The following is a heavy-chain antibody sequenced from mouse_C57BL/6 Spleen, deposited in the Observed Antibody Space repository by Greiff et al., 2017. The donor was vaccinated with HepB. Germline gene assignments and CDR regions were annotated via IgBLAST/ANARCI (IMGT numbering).Heavy chain of an antibody. D-gene: IGHD1-1*01. V-gene: IGHV1-59*01. CDR3: ARDGSSSGFAY. CDR2: IDPSDSYT. Sequence: VQLQQPGAELVRPGTSVKLSCKASGYTFTSYWMHWVKQRPGQGLEWIGVIDPSDSYTNYNQKFKGKATLTVDTSSSTAYMQLSSLTSEDSAVYYCARDGSSSGFAYWGQGTLVTVSA. J-gene: IGHJ3*01. CDR1: GYTFTSYW.